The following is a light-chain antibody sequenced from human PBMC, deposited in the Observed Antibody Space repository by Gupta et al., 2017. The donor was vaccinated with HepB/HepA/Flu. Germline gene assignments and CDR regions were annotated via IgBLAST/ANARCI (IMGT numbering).Light chain of an antibody. V-gene: IGLV2-14*01. CDR1: SSDIGGYNY. CDR2: DVT. Sequence: QSALTQPASVSGSPALSFTISCTGSSSDIGGYNYVSWYQQPPGKAPKLIIYDVTTRPSGVSNRFSGSKSGNTASLTIAGIQAEDEADYYCAAFTSSTTLESVFGGGTKLSVL. CDR3: AAFTSSTTLESV. J-gene: IGLJ3*02.